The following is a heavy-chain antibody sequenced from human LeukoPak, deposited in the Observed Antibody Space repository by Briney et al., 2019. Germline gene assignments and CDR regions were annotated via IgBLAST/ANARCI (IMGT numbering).Heavy chain of an antibody. CDR3: ARAPELRFLEWFSNYFDY. D-gene: IGHD3-3*01. CDR2: LNPNSGNT. Sequence: ASVKVSCKASGYTFTSYDVHWVRQATGQGLEWMGWLNPNSGNTGYSQKLQGRVTMTTDTSTSTAYMELRSLRSDDTAVYYCARAPELRFLEWFSNYFDYWGQGTLVTVSS. J-gene: IGHJ4*02. CDR1: GYTFTSYD. V-gene: IGHV1-8*01.